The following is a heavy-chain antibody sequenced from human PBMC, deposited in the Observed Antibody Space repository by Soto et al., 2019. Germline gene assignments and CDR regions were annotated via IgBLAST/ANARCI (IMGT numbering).Heavy chain of an antibody. CDR3: ASGDHVKY. J-gene: IGHJ4*02. D-gene: IGHD3-10*01. Sequence: GGSLRLSCAVSEFAFISHWMQWVRQAPGKGLEWVANIKEDGSQKYYADSLKGRFTISRDNAINSLYLHMSNLRAGDTAVYFCASGDHVKYWGQGTLVTVSS. CDR1: EFAFISHW. CDR2: IKEDGSQK. V-gene: IGHV3-7*03.